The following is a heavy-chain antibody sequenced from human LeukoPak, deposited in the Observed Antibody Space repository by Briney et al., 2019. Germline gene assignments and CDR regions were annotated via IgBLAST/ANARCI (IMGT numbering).Heavy chain of an antibody. CDR2: INPNSGGT. J-gene: IGHJ6*03. D-gene: IGHD5-18*01. Sequence: GASVKVSCKASGYTFTGSYMHWVRQAPGQGLEWMGWINPNSGGTNYAQKFQGRVTMTRDTSISTAYMELSRLRSDDTAVYYCARDGLVAAIPGRYYYNYMDVWGKGTTVTVSS. V-gene: IGHV1-2*02. CDR3: ARDGLVAAIPGRYYYNYMDV. CDR1: GYTFTGSY.